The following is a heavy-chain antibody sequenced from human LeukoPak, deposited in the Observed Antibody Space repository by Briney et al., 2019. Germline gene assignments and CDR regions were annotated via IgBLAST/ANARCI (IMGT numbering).Heavy chain of an antibody. CDR1: GFTFSTYW. CDR2: VNSDGSST. CDR3: ARGQYSPDY. D-gene: IGHD2-15*01. V-gene: IGHV3-74*01. Sequence: GGSLRLSCAASGFTFSTYWMHWVRQAPGKGLVWVSRVNSDGSSTTHADSVKGRFTISRDNSKNTLYLQMNSLRAEDTAVYYCARGQYSPDYWGQGTLVTVSS. J-gene: IGHJ4*02.